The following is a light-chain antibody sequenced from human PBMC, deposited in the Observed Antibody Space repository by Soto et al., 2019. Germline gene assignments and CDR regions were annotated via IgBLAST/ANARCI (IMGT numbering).Light chain of an antibody. V-gene: IGLV3-21*04. Sequence: SYELTQPPSVSVAPGKTARITCGGNNIGSKSVHWYQQKPGQAPVLVIDYDSDRPSGIPERFSGSNSGNTATLTISRVEAGDEAYYSCQVWDSSSDHPCVFGTGTKGPVL. CDR1: NIGSKS. CDR3: QVWDSSSDHPCV. CDR2: YDS. J-gene: IGLJ1*01.